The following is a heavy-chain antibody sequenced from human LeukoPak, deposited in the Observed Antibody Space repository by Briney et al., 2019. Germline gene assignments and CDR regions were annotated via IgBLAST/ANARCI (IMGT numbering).Heavy chain of an antibody. V-gene: IGHV3-53*01. Sequence: GGSLRLSCAASGFTVSSNYMSWVRQAPGKGLEWVSVIYSGGSTYYADSVKGRFTISRDNAKNSLYLQMNSLRAEDTAVYYCARVGYYGSGSYYLDAFDIWGQGTMVTVSS. CDR2: IYSGGST. CDR1: GFTVSSNY. D-gene: IGHD3-10*01. J-gene: IGHJ3*02. CDR3: ARVGYYGSGSYYLDAFDI.